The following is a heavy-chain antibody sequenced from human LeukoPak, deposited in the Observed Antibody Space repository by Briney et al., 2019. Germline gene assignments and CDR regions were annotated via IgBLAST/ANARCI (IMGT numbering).Heavy chain of an antibody. D-gene: IGHD6-13*01. CDR2: IRSKAYGGTA. V-gene: IGHV3-49*04. CDR3: TRLNIAAAAVGDY. J-gene: IGHJ4*02. CDR1: GFTFGDYA. Sequence: PGGSLRLSCTASGFTFGDYAMSWVRQAPGKGLEWVGFIRSKAYGGTAEYAASVKGRFTISRDDSKSIAYLQMNSLKTEDTAVYYCTRLNIAAAAVGDYWGQGTLVTVSS.